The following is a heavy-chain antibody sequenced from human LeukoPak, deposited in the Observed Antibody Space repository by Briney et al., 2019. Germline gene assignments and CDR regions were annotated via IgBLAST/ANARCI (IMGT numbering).Heavy chain of an antibody. CDR1: GYTFTSYG. V-gene: IGHV1-18*01. Sequence: ASVKVSCKASGYTFTSYGISWVRQAPGQGLEWMGWISAYNGNTNYAQKLQGRVTMTTDTSTSTAYMELRSLRSEDTAVYYCARERKEVDIVATISYFDYWGQGTLVTVSS. CDR3: ARERKEVDIVATISYFDY. CDR2: ISAYNGNT. D-gene: IGHD5-12*01. J-gene: IGHJ4*02.